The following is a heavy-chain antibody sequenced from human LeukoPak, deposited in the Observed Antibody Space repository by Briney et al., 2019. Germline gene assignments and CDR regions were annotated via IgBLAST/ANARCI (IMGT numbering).Heavy chain of an antibody. CDR1: GYTFTGYY. J-gene: IGHJ4*02. CDR3: GRYDEGAIGTLISN. D-gene: IGHD3-16*01. Sequence: ASVKVSCKASGYTFTGYYMHWVRQAPGQGHEWMGLINPNSGGTNYAPKFQGRVTTTRGTSINTALLDPIKLRSDDTAVVYYGRYDEGAIGTLISNWGQGTLVTVPS. CDR2: INPNSGGT. V-gene: IGHV1-2*02.